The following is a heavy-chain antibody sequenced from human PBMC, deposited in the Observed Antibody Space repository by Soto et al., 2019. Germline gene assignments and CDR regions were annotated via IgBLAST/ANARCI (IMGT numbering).Heavy chain of an antibody. J-gene: IGHJ4*02. CDR2: IYYSGST. D-gene: IGHD6-19*01. Sequence: PSETLSLTCTVSGGSISSYYWSWIRQPPGKGLEWIGYIYYSGSTNYNPSLKSRVTISVDTSKNQFSLKLSSVTAADTAVYYCARAIAVAAFEYWGQGTLVTVSS. CDR3: ARAIAVAAFEY. CDR1: GGSISSYY. V-gene: IGHV4-59*01.